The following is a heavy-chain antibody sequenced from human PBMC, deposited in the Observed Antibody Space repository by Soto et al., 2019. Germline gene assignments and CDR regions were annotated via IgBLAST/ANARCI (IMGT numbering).Heavy chain of an antibody. J-gene: IGHJ3*01. CDR2: IYSSGST. CDR3: ASPHGGS. Sequence: TGGSLRLSCAASGLTVSSKSMNWVRQAPGKGLEWVSVIYSSGSTYHADSVKGRFTISRDNSKNTVYLQMNSLRAEDTAVYYCASPHGGSWGQGTKVTVSS. V-gene: IGHV3-66*01. CDR1: GLTVSSKS. D-gene: IGHD2-15*01.